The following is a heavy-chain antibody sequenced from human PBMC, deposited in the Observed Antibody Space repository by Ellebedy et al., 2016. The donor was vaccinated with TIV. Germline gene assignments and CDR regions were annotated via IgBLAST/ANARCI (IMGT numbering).Heavy chain of an antibody. CDR1: GGSISSSSFY. CDR3: ARVPSPWLPRGYFDY. J-gene: IGHJ4*02. CDR2: IYYSGST. V-gene: IGHV4-39*07. D-gene: IGHD6-19*01. Sequence: MPSETLSLTCTVSGGSISSSSFYWGWIRQPPGKGLEWIGSIYYSGSTYYNPSLKSRVTISVDTSKNQFSLKLSSVTAADTAVYYCARVPSPWLPRGYFDYWGQGTRVTVSS.